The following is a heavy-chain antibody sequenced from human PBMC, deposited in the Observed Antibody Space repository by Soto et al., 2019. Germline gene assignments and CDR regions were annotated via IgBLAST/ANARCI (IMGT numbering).Heavy chain of an antibody. CDR1: GFTFSSYG. Sequence: GGSLRLSCAASGFTFSSYGMHWVRQAPGKGLEWVAVISHDGSNKYYADSVKGRFTISRDNSKNTLYLQMNSLRAEDTAVYYCAKVPLRIEVAGPFDYWGQGTLVTVSS. CDR3: AKVPLRIEVAGPFDY. V-gene: IGHV3-30*18. D-gene: IGHD6-19*01. CDR2: ISHDGSNK. J-gene: IGHJ4*02.